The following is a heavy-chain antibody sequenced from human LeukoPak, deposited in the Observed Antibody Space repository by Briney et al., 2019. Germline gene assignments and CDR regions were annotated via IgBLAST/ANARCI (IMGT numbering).Heavy chain of an antibody. CDR3: ARVKGSKYYYDSSGYFPLDY. D-gene: IGHD3-22*01. CDR1: GFTFSSYW. V-gene: IGHV3-74*01. Sequence: GGSLRLSCAASGFTFSSYWMHWVRQAPGKGLVWVSRINSDGSSTSYADSVKGRFTISGDNAKNTLYLQMNSLRAEDTAVYYCARVKGSKYYYDSSGYFPLDYWGQGTLVTVSS. CDR2: INSDGSST. J-gene: IGHJ4*02.